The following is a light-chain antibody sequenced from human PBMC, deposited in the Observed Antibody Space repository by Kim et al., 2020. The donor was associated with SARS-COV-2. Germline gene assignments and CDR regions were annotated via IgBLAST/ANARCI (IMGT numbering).Light chain of an antibody. CDR2: GAS. CDR1: QSVSSN. J-gene: IGKJ2*01. Sequence: EIVMTQSPATLSVSPGERATLSCRASQSVSSNLDWYQQKPGQAPRLLIYGASTRATGIPARFSGSGSGTEFTLTISSLQSEDFAVYYCQQYNNWPPATFGQGTNLEI. V-gene: IGKV3-15*01. CDR3: QQYNNWPPAT.